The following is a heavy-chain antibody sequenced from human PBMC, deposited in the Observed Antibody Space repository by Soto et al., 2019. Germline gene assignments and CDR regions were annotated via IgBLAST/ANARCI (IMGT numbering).Heavy chain of an antibody. CDR3: AKDHYDSPSDYYYGMDV. V-gene: IGHV3-23*01. CDR1: GFTFSSYA. CDR2: ISGSGGST. D-gene: IGHD3-3*01. J-gene: IGHJ6*02. Sequence: GGSLRLSCAASGFTFSSYAMSWVRQAPGKGLEWVSGISGSGGSTYYADSVKGRFTISRDNSKNTLYLQMNSLRAEDTAVYYCAKDHYDSPSDYYYGMDVWGQGTTVTVSS.